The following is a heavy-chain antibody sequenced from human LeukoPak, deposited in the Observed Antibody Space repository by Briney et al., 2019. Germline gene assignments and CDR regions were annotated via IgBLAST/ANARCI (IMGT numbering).Heavy chain of an antibody. CDR1: GYTFTSYD. CDR2: MNPNSGNT. D-gene: IGHD6-13*01. J-gene: IGHJ6*03. Sequence: ASVKVSCKASGYTFTSYDINWVRQVTGQGLEWMGWMNPNSGNTGSAQKFQGRVTMTRNTSISTAYMELSSLRSEDTAVYYCARSPVSSSWYYYYYYMDVWGKGTTVTISS. V-gene: IGHV1-8*01. CDR3: ARSPVSSSWYYYYYYMDV.